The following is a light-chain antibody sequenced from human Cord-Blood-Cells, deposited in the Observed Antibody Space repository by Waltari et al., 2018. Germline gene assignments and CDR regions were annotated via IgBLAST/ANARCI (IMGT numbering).Light chain of an antibody. CDR2: DAS. J-gene: IGKJ1*01. V-gene: IGKV3-11*01. CDR3: QQRSNWPPT. CDR1: QSVSSY. Sequence: EIVLTQSPDTLSLSTGERATLSCRASQSVSSYLAWYQQKPGQAPRLLIYDASNRATGIPARFSGSGSGTDFTLTISSLEPEDFAVYYCQQRSNWPPTFGQGTKVEIK.